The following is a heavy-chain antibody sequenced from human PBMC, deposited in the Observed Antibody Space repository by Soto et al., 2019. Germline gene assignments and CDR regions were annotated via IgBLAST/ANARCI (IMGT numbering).Heavy chain of an antibody. D-gene: IGHD5-18*01. J-gene: IGHJ4*02. V-gene: IGHV3-30*04. CDR3: AKGTDTAIDY. Sequence: QVQLVESGGGVVQPGRSLRLSCAASGFTFSHYTIHWVRQAPGKGLEWVAVISHDGSNKHYADSVKGRFTISRDNSKNTLYLQMNSLRGEDTAVYYCAKGTDTAIDYWGQGTLVTVSS. CDR1: GFTFSHYT. CDR2: ISHDGSNK.